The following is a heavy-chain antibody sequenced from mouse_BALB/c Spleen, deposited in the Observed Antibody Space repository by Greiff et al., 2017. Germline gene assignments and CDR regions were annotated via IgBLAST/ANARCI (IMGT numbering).Heavy chain of an antibody. Sequence: EVQRVESGGGLVKPGGSLKLSCAASGLTFSSYAMSWVRQSPEKGLEWVAEISSGGSDTYYPDTVTGRFTISRDNAKNTRDLERSSLRSEDTAMYYCARDQSGFAYWGQGTLVTVSA. CDR1: GLTFSSYA. CDR2: ISSGGSDT. J-gene: IGHJ3*01. CDR3: ARDQSGFAY. V-gene: IGHV5-9-4*01.